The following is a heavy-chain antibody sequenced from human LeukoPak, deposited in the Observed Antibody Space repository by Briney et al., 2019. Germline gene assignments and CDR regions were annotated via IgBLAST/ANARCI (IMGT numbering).Heavy chain of an antibody. CDR3: TQTLLTGYDAFDI. CDR1: GFTFDDYA. CDR2: ISWNSGSI. D-gene: IGHD3-9*01. Sequence: GRSLRLSCAASGFTFDDYAMHWVRQAPGKGLEWVSSISWNSGSIGYADSVKGRFTISRDNAKNSLYLQMNSLRAEDTALYYCTQTLLTGYDAFDIWGQGTMVTVSS. V-gene: IGHV3-9*01. J-gene: IGHJ3*02.